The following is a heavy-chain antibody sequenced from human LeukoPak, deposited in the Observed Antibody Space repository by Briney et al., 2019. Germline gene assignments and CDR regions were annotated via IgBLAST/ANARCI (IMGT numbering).Heavy chain of an antibody. CDR2: IWYDGSND. J-gene: IGHJ4*02. CDR3: ARSRGYSYGYSYFDS. Sequence: GGSLRLSCGASGFTFSSFGMYWVRQAPGKGLEWVAVIWYDGSNDDYADSVKGRFTISRDNSKNTLYLQMNSLRAEGTAVYYCARSRGYSYGYSYFDSWGQGTLVTVSS. D-gene: IGHD5-18*01. CDR1: GFTFSSFG. V-gene: IGHV3-33*01.